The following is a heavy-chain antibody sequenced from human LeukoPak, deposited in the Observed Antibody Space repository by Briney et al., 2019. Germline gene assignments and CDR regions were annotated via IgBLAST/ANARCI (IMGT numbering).Heavy chain of an antibody. CDR1: GGSISSGDYY. CDR2: IYHSGST. Sequence: SETLSLTCTVSGGSISSGDYYWSWIRQPPGKGLEWIGSIYHSGSTYYNPSLKSRVTISVDTSKNQFSLKLSSVTAADTAVYYCAGRPDASGSYSLDYWGQGTLVTVSS. J-gene: IGHJ4*02. CDR3: AGRPDASGSYSLDY. D-gene: IGHD3-10*01. V-gene: IGHV4-30-4*01.